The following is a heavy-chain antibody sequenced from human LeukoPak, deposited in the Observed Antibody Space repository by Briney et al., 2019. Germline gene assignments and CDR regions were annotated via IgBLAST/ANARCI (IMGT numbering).Heavy chain of an antibody. CDR1: GFTFSSYA. V-gene: IGHV3-23*01. J-gene: IGHJ4*02. CDR2: ISGSGGST. CDR3: AKVGITIFGVVIPSYFDY. Sequence: GGSLRLSCAASGFTFSSYAMSWVRQAPGKGLEWVSAISGSGGSTYYADSVKGRFTISRDNSKSTLYLQMNSLRAEDTAVYYCAKVGITIFGVVIPSYFDYWGQGTLVTVSS. D-gene: IGHD3-3*01.